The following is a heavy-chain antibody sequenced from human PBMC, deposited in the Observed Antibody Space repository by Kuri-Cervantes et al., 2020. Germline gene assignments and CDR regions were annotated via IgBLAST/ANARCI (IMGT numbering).Heavy chain of an antibody. CDR1: GFTFSSYW. Sequence: GESLKISCAASGFTFSSYWMSWVRQAPEKGLEWVANIKQDGSEKYYVDSVKGRFTISRDNAKNSLYLQMNSLRAEDTAVYYCSGGSGSYRGTGDYWGQGTLVTVSS. V-gene: IGHV3-7*01. CDR3: SGGSGSYRGTGDY. CDR2: IKQDGSEK. D-gene: IGHD3-10*01. J-gene: IGHJ4*02.